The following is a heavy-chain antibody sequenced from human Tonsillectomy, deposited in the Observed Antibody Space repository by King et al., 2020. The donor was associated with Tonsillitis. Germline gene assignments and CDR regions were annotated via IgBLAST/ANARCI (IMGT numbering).Heavy chain of an antibody. CDR3: ARREGGYSSGGGGIGYYYYGMDV. Sequence: QLVQSGAEVKKPGSSVKVSCKASGGTFSSYAISWVRQAPGQGLEWMGGIIPIFGTANYAQKFQGRVTITADESTSTAYMELSSLRSEDTAVYYCARREGGYSSGGGGIGYYYYGMDVWGQGTTVTVSS. J-gene: IGHJ6*02. CDR2: IIPIFGTA. V-gene: IGHV1-69*12. CDR1: GGTFSSYA. D-gene: IGHD5-18*01.